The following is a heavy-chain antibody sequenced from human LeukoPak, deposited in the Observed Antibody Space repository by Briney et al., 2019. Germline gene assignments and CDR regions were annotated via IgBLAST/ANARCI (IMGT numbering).Heavy chain of an antibody. CDR3: ARDWYSSSSMALFDY. CDR1: GFTFSNAW. CDR2: ISYDGSNK. Sequence: GGSLRLSCAASGFTFSNAWMSWVRQAPGKGLEWVAVISYDGSNKYYADSVKGRFTISRDNSKNTLYLQMNSLRAEDTAVYYCARDWYSSSSMALFDYWGQGTLVTVSS. V-gene: IGHV3-30-3*01. D-gene: IGHD6-6*01. J-gene: IGHJ4*02.